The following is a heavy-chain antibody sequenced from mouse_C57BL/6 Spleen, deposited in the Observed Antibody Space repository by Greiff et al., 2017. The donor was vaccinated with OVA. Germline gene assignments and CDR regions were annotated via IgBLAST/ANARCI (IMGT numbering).Heavy chain of an antibody. CDR1: GFTFSDYY. V-gene: IGHV5-12*01. J-gene: IGHJ1*03. D-gene: IGHD2-3*01. CDR3: ARRDGYYYFDV. Sequence: EVQLVESGGGLVQPGGSLKLSCAASGFTFSDYYMYWVRQTPEKRLEWVAYISNGGGSTYYPDTVKGRFTISRDNAKNTLYLQMSRLKSEDTAMYYCARRDGYYYFDVWGTGTTVTVSS. CDR2: ISNGGGST.